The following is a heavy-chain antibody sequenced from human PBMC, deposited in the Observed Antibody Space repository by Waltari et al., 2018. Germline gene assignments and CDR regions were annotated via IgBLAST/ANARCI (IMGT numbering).Heavy chain of an antibody. D-gene: IGHD3-16*01. Sequence: QVQLVESGGGVVQPGRSLRLSCAASGFTFSSYGMHWVRQAPGKGLGWVAVIWYDGSNKYDADSVKGRFTISRDNSKNALYLQMNSLRAEDTAVYYCARAANLGRAFDIWGQGTMVTVSS. CDR3: ARAANLGRAFDI. V-gene: IGHV3-33*01. CDR2: IWYDGSNK. CDR1: GFTFSSYG. J-gene: IGHJ3*02.